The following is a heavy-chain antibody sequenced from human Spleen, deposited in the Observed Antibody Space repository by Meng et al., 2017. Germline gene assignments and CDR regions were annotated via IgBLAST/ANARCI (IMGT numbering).Heavy chain of an antibody. Sequence: QIELPESGPGLVKPSQPLPLTCTVPCGSISSGDYYWSWIRQPPGKGLEWIGYIYYSGSTYYNPSLKSRVTISVDTSKNQFSLKLSSVTAADTAVYYCARVFGDYGGPSGAYYFDYWGQGTLVTVSS. J-gene: IGHJ4*02. V-gene: IGHV4-30-4*01. CDR2: IYYSGST. CDR1: CGSISSGDYY. CDR3: ARVFGDYGGPSGAYYFDY. D-gene: IGHD4-23*01.